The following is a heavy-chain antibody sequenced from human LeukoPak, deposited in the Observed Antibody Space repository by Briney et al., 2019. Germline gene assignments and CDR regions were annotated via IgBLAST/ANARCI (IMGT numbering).Heavy chain of an antibody. Sequence: SETLSLTCTVPGGSISSASYCWSWIRQPAGKGLEWIGRIYTSGSTNYNPSLKSRVTISVDTSKNQFSLKLSSVTAADTAVYYCARAVGATRANWFDPWGQGTLVTVSS. J-gene: IGHJ5*02. D-gene: IGHD1-26*01. CDR2: IYTSGST. CDR1: GGSISSASYC. V-gene: IGHV4-61*02. CDR3: ARAVGATRANWFDP.